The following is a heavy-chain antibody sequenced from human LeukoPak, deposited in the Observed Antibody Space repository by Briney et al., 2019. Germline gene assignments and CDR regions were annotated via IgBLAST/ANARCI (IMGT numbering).Heavy chain of an antibody. V-gene: IGHV1-8*01. CDR3: ARGFMVRGVNVVLGY. Sequence: ASVKVSCKASGYTFTSYDINWVRQATGQGLEWMGWMNPNSGNTGYAQKFQGRVTMTRNTSISTAYMELSSLRPEDTAVYYCARGFMVRGVNVVLGYWGQGTLVTVSS. J-gene: IGHJ4*02. D-gene: IGHD3-10*01. CDR1: GYTFTSYD. CDR2: MNPNSGNT.